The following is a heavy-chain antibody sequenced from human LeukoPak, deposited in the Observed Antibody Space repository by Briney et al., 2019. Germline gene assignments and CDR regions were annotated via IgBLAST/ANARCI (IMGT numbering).Heavy chain of an antibody. Sequence: PSETLSLTCAVSGGSISSYYWSWIRQPPGKGLEWIGYIYYSGSTNYNPSLKSRVTISVDTSKNQFSLKLSSVTAADTAVYYCARGSGYYFDYWGQGTLVTVSS. CDR3: ARGSGYYFDY. V-gene: IGHV4-59*01. J-gene: IGHJ4*02. CDR1: GGSISSYY. D-gene: IGHD3-10*01. CDR2: IYYSGST.